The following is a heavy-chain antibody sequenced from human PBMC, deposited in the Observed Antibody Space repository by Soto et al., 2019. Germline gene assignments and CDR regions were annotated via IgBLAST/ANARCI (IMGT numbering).Heavy chain of an antibody. CDR2: ISSSSSYI. CDR3: ARAPNPGTFDY. Sequence: PAGSLGHTCADSGFTFSSYSMKWIRQAPGKGLEWVSSISSSSSYIYYADSVKGRFTISRDNAKNSLYLQMNSLRAEDTAVYYCARAPNPGTFDYWGQGTLVTVS. V-gene: IGHV3-21*01. J-gene: IGHJ4*02. CDR1: GFTFSSYS.